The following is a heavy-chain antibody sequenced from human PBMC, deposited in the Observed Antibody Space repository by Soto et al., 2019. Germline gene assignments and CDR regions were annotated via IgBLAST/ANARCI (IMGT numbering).Heavy chain of an antibody. D-gene: IGHD4-17*01. CDR1: GGSISSYY. J-gene: IGHJ4*02. CDR3: ARYGDYGSHYFDY. V-gene: IGHV4-59*01. Sequence: SETLSLTCTVSGGSISSYYWSWIRQPPGKGLEWIGYIYYSGSTNYNPSLKSRVTISVDTSKNKFSLKLSSVTAADTAVYYCARYGDYGSHYFDYWGQGTLVTVSS. CDR2: IYYSGST.